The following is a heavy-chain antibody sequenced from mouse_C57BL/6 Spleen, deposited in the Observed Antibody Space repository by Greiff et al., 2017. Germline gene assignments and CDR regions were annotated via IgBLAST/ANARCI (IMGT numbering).Heavy chain of an antibody. J-gene: IGHJ2*01. D-gene: IGHD3-3*01. CDR2: IWTGGGT. CDR1: GFSLTSYA. CDR3: ARTKGHFDY. Sequence: VKLVESGPGLVAPSQSLSITCTVSGFSLTSYAISWVRQPPGKGLEWLGVIWTGGGTNYNSAHKSRLSISKDNSKIQVFLKMNRLQTEDTDRYNCARTKGHFDYWGTGTTLTVSS. V-gene: IGHV2-9-1*01.